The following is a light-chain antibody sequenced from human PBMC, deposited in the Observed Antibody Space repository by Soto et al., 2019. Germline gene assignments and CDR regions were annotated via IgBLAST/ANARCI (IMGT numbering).Light chain of an antibody. V-gene: IGKV1-5*03. CDR2: TAS. Sequence: DIQMTQSPSTLSASLGDRVTITCRASQAISDWLAWYQQRPGKAPKLLIYTASRLESGVPSRFSGSGSGTEFTLTISGLQPDDFATYYCQQYNTFSFTFGQGTKLEI. CDR3: QQYNTFSFT. CDR1: QAISDW. J-gene: IGKJ2*01.